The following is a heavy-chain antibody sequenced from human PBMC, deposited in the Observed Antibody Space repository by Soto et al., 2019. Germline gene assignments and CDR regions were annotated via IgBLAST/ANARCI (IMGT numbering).Heavy chain of an antibody. CDR1: GYTFTSYG. J-gene: IGHJ4*01. CDR3: ARAVATIPLWFPDY. D-gene: IGHD5-12*01. V-gene: IGHV1-18*01. Sequence: QVHLVQSGAEVKKPGASVKVSCKASGYTFTSYGIAWMRQAPGQGLEWMGWISAYNGNTDYAQKVHGRVTMTSDTSTGTAYMELGSLRSDDTAVYYCARAVATIPLWFPDYWGQRTPVTVSS. CDR2: ISAYNGNT.